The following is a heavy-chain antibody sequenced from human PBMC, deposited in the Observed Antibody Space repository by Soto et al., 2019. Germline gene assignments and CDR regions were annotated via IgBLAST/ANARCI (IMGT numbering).Heavy chain of an antibody. V-gene: IGHV4-34*01. Sequence: SETLSLTCAVYGGSFSGYYWSWIRQPPGKGLEWIGEINHSGSTNYNPSLKSRVTISVDTSKNQFSLKLSSVTAADTAVYYCARTRLLWFGEFGFRFDPWGQGTLVTVS. D-gene: IGHD3-10*01. CDR2: INHSGST. J-gene: IGHJ5*02. CDR3: ARTRLLWFGEFGFRFDP. CDR1: GGSFSGYY.